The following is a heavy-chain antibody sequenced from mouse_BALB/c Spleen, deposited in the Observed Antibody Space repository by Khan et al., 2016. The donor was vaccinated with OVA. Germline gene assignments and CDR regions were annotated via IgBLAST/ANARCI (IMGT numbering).Heavy chain of an antibody. CDR1: GFSLTSYD. J-gene: IGHJ1*01. Sequence: QVQLKESGPGLVAPSQSLSITCTVSGFSLTSYDISWIRQPPGKGLEWLGVIWTGGGTNYNSAFMSRLSISKDNSKSQVFLKMNSLQTDDTAIYYCVRRGQYYGSFYWYFDVWGAGTTVTVSS. D-gene: IGHD1-1*01. V-gene: IGHV2-9-2*01. CDR3: VRRGQYYGSFYWYFDV. CDR2: IWTGGGT.